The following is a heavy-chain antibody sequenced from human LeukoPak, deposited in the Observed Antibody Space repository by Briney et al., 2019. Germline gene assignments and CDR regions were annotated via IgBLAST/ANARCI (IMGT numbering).Heavy chain of an antibody. CDR2: ISGSGGST. V-gene: IGHV3-23*01. J-gene: IGHJ4*02. Sequence: GGSLRLSCAASGFTFSSYAMSWVRQAPGKGLEWVSAISGSGGSTYYADSVKGRFTISRDNSKNTLYLQMNSLKTEDTAVYYCTTLETPYCGGDCYSENYWGQGTLVTVSS. CDR1: GFTFSSYA. CDR3: TTLETPYCGGDCYSENY. D-gene: IGHD2-21*01.